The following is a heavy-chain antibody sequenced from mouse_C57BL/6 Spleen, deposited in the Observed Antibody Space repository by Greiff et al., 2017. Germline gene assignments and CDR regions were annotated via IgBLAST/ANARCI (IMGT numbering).Heavy chain of an antibody. D-gene: IGHD2-5*01. CDR3: ARSYYRNYVGYFDV. V-gene: IGHV1-12*01. Sequence: QVQLQQSGAELVRPGASVKMSCKASGYTFTSYNMHWVKQTPRQGLEWIGAIYPGNGYTSYNQKFKGKGTLTVDKSTNTTYMQLSSLTSEDSAVYFCARSYYRNYVGYFDVCGTGTTVTVSS. CDR2: IYPGNGYT. CDR1: GYTFTSYN. J-gene: IGHJ1*03.